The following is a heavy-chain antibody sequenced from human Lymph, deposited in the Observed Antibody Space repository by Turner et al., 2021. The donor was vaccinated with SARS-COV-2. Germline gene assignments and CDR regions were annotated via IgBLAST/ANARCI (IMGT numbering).Heavy chain of an antibody. J-gene: IGHJ5*02. V-gene: IGHV4-59*01. CDR3: ARETVNNWVDP. CDR2: IYYRGST. Sequence: QVQLQESGPRLVKPLETLSRTCTVAGCSMNSNYWSWIRQPPGKRLEWIGYIYYRGSTNYNPSLKSRVTIAVDTSKNQFSLKLTSVTAADTAIYYCARETVNNWVDPWGQGILVTVSS. D-gene: IGHD2-21*02. CDR1: GCSMNSNY.